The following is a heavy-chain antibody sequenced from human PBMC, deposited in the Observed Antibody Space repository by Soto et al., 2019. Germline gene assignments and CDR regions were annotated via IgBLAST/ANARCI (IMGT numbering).Heavy chain of an antibody. D-gene: IGHD6-6*01. Sequence: GGSLRLSCAASGFTFSSYAMHWVRQAPGKGLEWVAVISYDGSNKYYADSVKGRFTISRDNSKNTLYLQMNSLRAEDTAVYYCAREEYSSSSGVYYYYGMDVWGQGTTVTVSS. J-gene: IGHJ6*02. CDR3: AREEYSSSSGVYYYYGMDV. CDR1: GFTFSSYA. V-gene: IGHV3-30-3*01. CDR2: ISYDGSNK.